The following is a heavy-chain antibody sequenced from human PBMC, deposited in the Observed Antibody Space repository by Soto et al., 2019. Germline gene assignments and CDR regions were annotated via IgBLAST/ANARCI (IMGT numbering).Heavy chain of an antibody. CDR1: GGSISSYY. J-gene: IGHJ6*04. CDR3: ARAGYSYGYWQDGMDV. Sequence: SETLSLTCTGSGGSISSYYWSWIRQPPGKGLEWIGYIYYSGSTNYNPSLKSRVTISVDTSKNQFSLKLSSVTAADTAVYYCARAGYSYGYWQDGMDVRGKGTTVTVSS. CDR2: IYYSGST. D-gene: IGHD5-18*01. V-gene: IGHV4-59*01.